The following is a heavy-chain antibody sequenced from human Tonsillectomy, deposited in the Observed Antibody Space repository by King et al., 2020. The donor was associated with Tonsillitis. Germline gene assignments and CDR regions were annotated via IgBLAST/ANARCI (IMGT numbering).Heavy chain of an antibody. CDR2: ISAYNNNT. CDR3: ARGQLWPRPLDY. J-gene: IGHJ4*02. CDR1: GFSFFSFG. Sequence: VQLVQSGAEVKKPGASVKVSCTTSGFSFFSFGINWVRQAPGQGLQWMAWISAYNNNTKYAQKFQGRVTMTTDTSTSTAYMELRSLRSDDTAVYYCARGQLWPRPLDYWGQGTLVTVSS. D-gene: IGHD5-18*01. V-gene: IGHV1-18*01.